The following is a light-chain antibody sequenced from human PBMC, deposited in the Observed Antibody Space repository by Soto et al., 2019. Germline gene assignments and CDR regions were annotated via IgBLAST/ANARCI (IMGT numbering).Light chain of an antibody. CDR1: SSDVGYYDY. CDR3: SLYTSENTYV. V-gene: IGLV2-18*01. Sequence: QSALTQPPSASGFPGQSVTISCTGTSSDVGYYDYVSWYQQHPGKAPKLIIYEASNRPSGVPGRFSGSKSGNTASLTISGLQAADEADYYCSLYTSENTYVFGTGTKVTVL. CDR2: EAS. J-gene: IGLJ1*01.